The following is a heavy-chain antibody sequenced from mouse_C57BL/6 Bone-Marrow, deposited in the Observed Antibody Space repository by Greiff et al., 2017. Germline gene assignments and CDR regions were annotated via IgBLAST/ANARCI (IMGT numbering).Heavy chain of an antibody. CDR3: ARRWDGQGSWFAY. V-gene: IGHV1-26*01. CDR2: INPNNGGT. J-gene: IGHJ3*01. D-gene: IGHD3-3*01. CDR1: GYTFTDYY. Sequence: EVMLQQSGPELVKPGASVKISCKASGYTFTDYYMNWVKQSHGKSLEWIGDINPNNGGTSYNQKFKGKATLTVDKSSSTAYMELRSLTSEDSAVYYCARRWDGQGSWFAYWGQGTLVTVSA.